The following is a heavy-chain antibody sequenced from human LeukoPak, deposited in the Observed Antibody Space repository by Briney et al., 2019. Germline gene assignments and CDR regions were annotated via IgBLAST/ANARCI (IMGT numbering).Heavy chain of an antibody. CDR3: AKDGGRFITIVVY. Sequence: PGGSLRLSCAASGFTFSSYGMHWVRQAPGKGLEWVAVISYDGSNKYYADSVKGRFTISRDNSKNTLYLQMNSLRAEDTAVYYCAKDGGRFITIVVYWGQGTLVTVSS. V-gene: IGHV3-30*18. CDR1: GFTFSSYG. CDR2: ISYDGSNK. D-gene: IGHD3-3*01. J-gene: IGHJ4*02.